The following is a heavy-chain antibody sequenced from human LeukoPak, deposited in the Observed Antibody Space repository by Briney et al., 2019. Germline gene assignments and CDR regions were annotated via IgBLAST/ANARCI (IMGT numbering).Heavy chain of an antibody. J-gene: IGHJ4*02. D-gene: IGHD2-2*01. V-gene: IGHV4-39*01. Sequence: SETLSLTCTVSGGSISSSSYYWGWISQPPGKGLEWIGRIYYSGSTYYNPSLKSRVTISVDTSKNQFSLKLSSVTAADTAVYYCARQLGYCSSTSCYADKVDYWGQGTLVTVSS. CDR1: GGSISSSSYY. CDR2: IYYSGST. CDR3: ARQLGYCSSTSCYADKVDY.